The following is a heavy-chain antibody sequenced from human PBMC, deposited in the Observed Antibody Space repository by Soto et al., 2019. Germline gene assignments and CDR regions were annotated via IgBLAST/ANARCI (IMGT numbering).Heavy chain of an antibody. CDR1: GGSFSGYY. CDR3: ASLRSWGYYGMDV. Sequence: QVQLQQWGAGLLKPSETLSLTCAVYGGSFSGYYWSWIRQPPGKGLAWIGEINHSGSTNYNPSLKSRVTISVDTSKTQFSLKLSSVTAADTAVYYCASLRSWGYYGMDVWGQGTTVTVSS. CDR2: INHSGST. V-gene: IGHV4-34*01. J-gene: IGHJ6*02. D-gene: IGHD6-13*01.